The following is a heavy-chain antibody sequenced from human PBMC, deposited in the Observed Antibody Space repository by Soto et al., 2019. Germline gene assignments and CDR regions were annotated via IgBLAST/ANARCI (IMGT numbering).Heavy chain of an antibody. V-gene: IGHV3-49*03. Sequence: GGSLRLSCSSSGFTFGDYAMIWFRQAPGKGLEWVGFITSKAYGGTTEYAATVKGRFTISRDDSKSIAYLQMNSLKTDDTAVYYCSRVPPNNRGAPLDYWGQGTLVTVSS. CDR2: ITSKAYGGTT. CDR3: SRVPPNNRGAPLDY. J-gene: IGHJ4*02. D-gene: IGHD3-10*01. CDR1: GFTFGDYA.